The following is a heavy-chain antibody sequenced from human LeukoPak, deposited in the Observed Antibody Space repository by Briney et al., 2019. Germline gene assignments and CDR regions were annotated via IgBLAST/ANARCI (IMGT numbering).Heavy chain of an antibody. CDR2: ISYDGSNK. CDR1: GFTFSSYA. V-gene: IGHV3-30*04. J-gene: IGHJ6*02. CDR3: ASLYGSGISYYYYGMDV. Sequence: GGSLRLSCAASGFTFSSYAMHWVRQAPGKGLEWVAVISYDGSNKYYADSVKGRFTISRDNAKNSLYLQMNSLRAEDTAVYYCASLYGSGISYYYYGMDVWGQGTTVTVSS. D-gene: IGHD3-10*01.